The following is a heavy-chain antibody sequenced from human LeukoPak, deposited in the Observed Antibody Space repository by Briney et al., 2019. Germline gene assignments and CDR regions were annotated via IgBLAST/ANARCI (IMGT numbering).Heavy chain of an antibody. V-gene: IGHV4-34*01. D-gene: IGHD6-13*01. Sequence: SETLSLTCAVYGGSFSGYYWSWIRQPPGKGLEWIGEINHSGSTNYNPSLKSRVTISVDTSKNQFSLKLSSVTAADTAVYYCARVQAAAGKLNWFDPWGQGTLVTVSS. CDR2: INHSGST. CDR3: ARVQAAAGKLNWFDP. CDR1: GGSFSGYY. J-gene: IGHJ5*02.